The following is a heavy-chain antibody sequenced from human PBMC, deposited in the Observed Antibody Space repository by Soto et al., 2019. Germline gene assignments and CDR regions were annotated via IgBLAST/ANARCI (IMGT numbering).Heavy chain of an antibody. J-gene: IGHJ4*02. Sequence: QITLNESGPTQVKPRQTLTLTCTFSGFSLTTSGVGVGWIRQSQGKAPEWLALIYWDDDKRYSPSLKSRRTTTKHTPKNPAVLTMVDLDPADTATYYCAHRVLRTVFGLVTTTAIYFDFWGQGTPVAVSS. CDR2: IYWDDDK. CDR1: GFSLTTSGVG. CDR3: AHRVLRTVFGLVTTTAIYFDF. V-gene: IGHV2-5*02. D-gene: IGHD3-3*01.